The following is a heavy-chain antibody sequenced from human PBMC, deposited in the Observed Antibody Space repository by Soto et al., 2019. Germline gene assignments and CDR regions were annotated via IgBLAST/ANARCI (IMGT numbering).Heavy chain of an antibody. J-gene: IGHJ4*02. CDR1: RLTFSNYA. V-gene: IGHV3-23*01. CDR2: ISGSGDTT. Sequence: GGSLRLSCVISRLTFSNYALNWVRQAPGKGLEWVSSISGSGDTTYYADSVKGRFTISRDNSKNTLYLQMNSLRVEDTALYYCAKADYSYSWAPGDYWGQGTLVTGSS. CDR3: AKADYSYSWAPGDY. D-gene: IGHD6-13*01.